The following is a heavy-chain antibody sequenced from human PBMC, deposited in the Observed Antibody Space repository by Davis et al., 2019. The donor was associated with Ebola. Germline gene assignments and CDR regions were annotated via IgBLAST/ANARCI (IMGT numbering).Heavy chain of an antibody. CDR1: GFTFSSYW. J-gene: IGHJ4*02. CDR3: TSTPNWNYFDF. Sequence: PGGSLRLSCAASGFTFSSYWMSWVRQAPGKGLEWVANIKQDGSERYYVDSVKGRFTIFRDNALNSLYLQMNSLRDEDTAVYFCTSTPNWNYFDFWGLGILVTVSS. CDR2: IKQDGSER. V-gene: IGHV3-7*01. D-gene: IGHD1-20*01.